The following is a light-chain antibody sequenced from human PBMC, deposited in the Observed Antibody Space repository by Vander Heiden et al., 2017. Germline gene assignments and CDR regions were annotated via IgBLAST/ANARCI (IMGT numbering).Light chain of an antibody. V-gene: IGKV1-5*03. CDR1: QNIGSW. CDR2: KAS. CDR3: QQYYNYRT. Sequence: DIQMTQSPSTLSASVGDRVTITCRSSQNIGSWLAWSQQKPGKAPKLLIYKASYLEGGVPSRFSGSGSGKEFTLTISSLQADDFATYYCQQYYNYRTFGQGTKVEIK. J-gene: IGKJ1*01.